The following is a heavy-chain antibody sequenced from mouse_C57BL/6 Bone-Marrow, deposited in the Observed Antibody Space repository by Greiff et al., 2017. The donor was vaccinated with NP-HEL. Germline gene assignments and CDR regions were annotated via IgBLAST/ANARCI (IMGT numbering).Heavy chain of an antibody. Sequence: VHVKQSGTVLARPGASVKMSCKTSGYTFTSYWMHWVKQRPGPGLEWIGAIYPGNSDTSYNQKSKGKAKLTAVTSASTAYMELSSLTNEDSAVYYCTYGNYYYAMDYWGQGTSVTVSS. V-gene: IGHV1-5*01. CDR2: IYPGNSDT. J-gene: IGHJ4*01. D-gene: IGHD2-1*01. CDR1: GYTFTSYW. CDR3: TYGNYYYAMDY.